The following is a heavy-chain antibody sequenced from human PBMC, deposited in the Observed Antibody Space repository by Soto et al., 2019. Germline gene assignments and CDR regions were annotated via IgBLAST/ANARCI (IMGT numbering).Heavy chain of an antibody. CDR2: ISSSSSYI. D-gene: IGHD3-22*01. CDR3: ARDPYYYDSSPSGLDV. V-gene: IGHV3-21*01. J-gene: IGHJ6*02. Sequence: GGSLRLSCAASGFTFSSYSMNWVRQAPGKGLEWVSSISSSSSYIYYADSVKGRFTISRDNAKNSLYLQMNSLRTEDTAVYYCARDPYYYDSSPSGLDVWGQGTTVTVSS. CDR1: GFTFSSYS.